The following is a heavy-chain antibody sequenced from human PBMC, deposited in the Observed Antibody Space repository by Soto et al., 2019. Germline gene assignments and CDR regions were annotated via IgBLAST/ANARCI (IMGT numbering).Heavy chain of an antibody. CDR1: GFSLSTSGVG. Sequence: QITLKESGPTLVKPTQTLTLTCTFSGFSLSTSGVGVGWIRQPPGKALEWLALIYWDDDKRYSPSLKSRLTITKDTSKHQVVLTMTNMDPVDTATYYCARAITMIALDWYFDLWGRGTLVTVSS. CDR2: IYWDDDK. J-gene: IGHJ2*01. CDR3: ARAITMIALDWYFDL. V-gene: IGHV2-5*02. D-gene: IGHD3-22*01.